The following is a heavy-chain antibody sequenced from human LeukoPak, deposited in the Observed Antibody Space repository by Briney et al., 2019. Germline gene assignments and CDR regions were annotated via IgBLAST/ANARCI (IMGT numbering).Heavy chain of an antibody. J-gene: IGHJ3*02. Sequence: SVKVSCKASGGTFSSYAISWVRQAPGQGLEWMGGIIPIFGTANYAQKFQGRVTITADESTSTAYMELSSLRSEDTAVYYCARDSTRPHAFDIWGQGTMVTVSS. CDR2: IIPIFGTA. CDR1: GGTFSSYA. CDR3: ARDSTRPHAFDI. V-gene: IGHV1-69*13. D-gene: IGHD6-6*01.